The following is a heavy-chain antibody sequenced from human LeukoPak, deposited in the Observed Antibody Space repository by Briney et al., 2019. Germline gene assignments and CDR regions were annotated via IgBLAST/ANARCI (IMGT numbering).Heavy chain of an antibody. J-gene: IGHJ4*02. CDR3: ARGDTEVAATADY. Sequence: RGESLKISCKASGYSFTTHWIGWVRQMPRKGLEWMGILHPGDSDTRYSPSFQGQVTISADKSISTAYLQWSSLKASDTAMYYCARGDTEVAATADYWGQGTLVTVSS. CDR1: GYSFTTHW. V-gene: IGHV5-51*01. D-gene: IGHD6-19*01. CDR2: LHPGDSDT.